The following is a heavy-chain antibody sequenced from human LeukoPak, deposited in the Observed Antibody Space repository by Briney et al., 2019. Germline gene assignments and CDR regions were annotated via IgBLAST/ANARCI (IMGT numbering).Heavy chain of an antibody. Sequence: GGSLRLSCAASGFTFSSYSMNWVRQAPGKGLEWASSISSSSSYIYYADSVKGRFTISRDNAKNSLYLQMNSLRAEGTAVYYCAGLIYDSSGYLDYWGQGTLVTVSS. J-gene: IGHJ4*02. D-gene: IGHD3-22*01. CDR3: AGLIYDSSGYLDY. CDR1: GFTFSSYS. V-gene: IGHV3-21*01. CDR2: ISSSSSYI.